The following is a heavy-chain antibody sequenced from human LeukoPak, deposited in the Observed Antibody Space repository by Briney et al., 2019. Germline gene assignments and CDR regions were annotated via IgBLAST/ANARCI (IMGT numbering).Heavy chain of an antibody. D-gene: IGHD3-3*01. J-gene: IGHJ4*02. Sequence: GGSLRLSCAASGFTVSSNYMSWVRQAPGKGLEWVSVIYSGGSTYYADSVKGRFTISRDNSKNTLYLQMNSLRAEDTAVYYCARDHYDFWSGYYWFDYWGQGTLVTVSS. V-gene: IGHV3-53*01. CDR3: ARDHYDFWSGYYWFDY. CDR2: IYSGGST. CDR1: GFTVSSNY.